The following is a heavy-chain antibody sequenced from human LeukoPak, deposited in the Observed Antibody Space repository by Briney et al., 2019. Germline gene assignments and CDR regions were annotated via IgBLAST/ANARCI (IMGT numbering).Heavy chain of an antibody. CDR3: ASSSSWYPSHVYYFDY. J-gene: IGHJ4*02. Sequence: PSETLSLTCTVSGGSISSYYRSWIRQPPGKGLEWIGYIYYSGSTNYNPSLKSRVTISVDTSKNQFSLKLSSVTAADAAVYYCASSSSWYPSHVYYFDYWGQGTLVTVSS. D-gene: IGHD6-13*01. V-gene: IGHV4-59*08. CDR2: IYYSGST. CDR1: GGSISSYY.